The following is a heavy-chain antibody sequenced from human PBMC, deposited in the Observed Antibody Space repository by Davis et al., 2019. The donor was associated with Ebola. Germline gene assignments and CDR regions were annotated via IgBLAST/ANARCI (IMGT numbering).Heavy chain of an antibody. CDR1: GASISSSNW. CDR2: VYHSGIT. CDR3: ARYFGSFDSPFYFDS. V-gene: IGHV4-4*02. D-gene: IGHD2-21*01. Sequence: SETLSLTCAVSGASISSSNWWAWVRQPPGKGLEWIVDVYHSGITNYNPSLKSRVAISVDKSEIQFSLRLTSVTAADTATYYCARYFGSFDSPFYFDSWGQGILVTVSS. J-gene: IGHJ4*02.